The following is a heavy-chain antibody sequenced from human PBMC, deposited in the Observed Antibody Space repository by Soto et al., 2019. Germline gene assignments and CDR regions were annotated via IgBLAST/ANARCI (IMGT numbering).Heavy chain of an antibody. CDR3: ARVAFRGQFGDLSDFDP. D-gene: IGHD3-16*02. J-gene: IGHJ5*02. CDR2: IYSGGAT. V-gene: IGHV3-53*02. CDR1: GMIVSINY. Sequence: EVQLVETGGGLIQPGGSLTLSCEASGMIVSINYISWVRQAPGKGLEWVAIIYSGGATHYAGSVKGRFTISRDSSRNTVSRQMNGLRVDDTARYYCARVAFRGQFGDLSDFDPWGQGTLVTVSS.